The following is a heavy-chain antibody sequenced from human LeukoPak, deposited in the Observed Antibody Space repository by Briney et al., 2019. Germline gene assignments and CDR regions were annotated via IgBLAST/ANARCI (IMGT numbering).Heavy chain of an antibody. CDR2: IIPIFGTA. Sequence: SVKVSCKASGGTFSSYAISWVRQAPGQGLEWMGGIIPIFGTANYAQKFQGRVTITADESTSTAYMELSSLRSEDTAVYYCARGVPRTTYYFDYWGQGTLVTVSP. D-gene: IGHD1-1*01. CDR1: GGTFSSYA. CDR3: ARGVPRTTYYFDY. J-gene: IGHJ4*02. V-gene: IGHV1-69*13.